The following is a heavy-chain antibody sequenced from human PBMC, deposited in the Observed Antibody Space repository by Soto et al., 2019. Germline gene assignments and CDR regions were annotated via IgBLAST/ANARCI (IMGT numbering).Heavy chain of an antibody. V-gene: IGHV3-13*01. CDR3: ARAYYDSSAPGRTSYYGMDV. CDR1: GFTFSSYD. D-gene: IGHD3-22*01. Sequence: GGSLRLSCAASGFTFSSYDMHWVRQATGKGLEWVSAIGTAGDTYYPGSVKGRFTISRENAKNSLYLQMNSLRAEDTAVYYCARAYYDSSAPGRTSYYGMDVWGQGTTVTVSS. CDR2: IGTAGDT. J-gene: IGHJ6*02.